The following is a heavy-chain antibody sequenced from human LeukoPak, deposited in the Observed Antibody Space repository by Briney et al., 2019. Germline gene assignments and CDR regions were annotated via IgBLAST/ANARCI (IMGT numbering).Heavy chain of an antibody. CDR3: ARDRNYGGKVYAFDI. Sequence: GASVKVSCKASGYTFTSYYMHWVRQAPGQGLEWMGIINPSGGSTSYAQKFQGRVTMTRDTSTSTVYMELSSLRSEDTAVYYCARDRNYGGKVYAFDIWGQGTMVTVSS. V-gene: IGHV1-46*01. J-gene: IGHJ3*02. CDR2: INPSGGST. D-gene: IGHD4-23*01. CDR1: GYTFTSYY.